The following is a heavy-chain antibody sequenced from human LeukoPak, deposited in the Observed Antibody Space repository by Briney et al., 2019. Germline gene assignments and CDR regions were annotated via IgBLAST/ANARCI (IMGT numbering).Heavy chain of an antibody. CDR2: IYTSGST. V-gene: IGHV4-4*07. J-gene: IGHJ5*02. D-gene: IGHD3-22*01. Sequence: SETLSLTCTVSGGSISSYYWSWIRQPAGKGLEWIGRIYTSGSTNYNPSLKSRVTMSVDTSKNQFSLKLSSVTAVDTAVYYCARERGGVVVVIGSWFDPWGQGTLVTVSS. CDR3: ARERGGVVVVIGSWFDP. CDR1: GGSISSYY.